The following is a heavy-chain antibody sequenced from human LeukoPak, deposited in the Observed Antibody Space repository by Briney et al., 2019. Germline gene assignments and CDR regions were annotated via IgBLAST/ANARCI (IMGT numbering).Heavy chain of an antibody. CDR2: ISGSGGST. V-gene: IGHV3-23*01. J-gene: IGHJ4*02. CDR3: AKVGAISGLDFES. D-gene: IGHD1-26*01. Sequence: GGSLRLSCAASGFTFSSYAMSWVRQAPGKGLEWVSAISGSGGSTYYADSVKGRFTISRDNSKNTLFLQMSSLTTEDTAVYYCAKVGAISGLDFESWGQGALVTVSS. CDR1: GFTFSSYA.